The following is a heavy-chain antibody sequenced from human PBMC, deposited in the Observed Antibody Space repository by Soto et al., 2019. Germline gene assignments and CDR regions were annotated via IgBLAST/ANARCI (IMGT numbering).Heavy chain of an antibody. CDR1: GYTFTDYY. Sequence: SVKVSCKASGYTFTDYYMHWVRQAPGQGLEWMGWINPNSGGTNYAQKFQGRVTMTRDTSISTAYMELNRLRSDDTVVYYCARDQSPSSGWPGMDVWSQGPTVNVS. CDR3: ARDQSPSSGWPGMDV. V-gene: IGHV1-2*02. J-gene: IGHJ6*02. CDR2: INPNSGGT. D-gene: IGHD6-19*01.